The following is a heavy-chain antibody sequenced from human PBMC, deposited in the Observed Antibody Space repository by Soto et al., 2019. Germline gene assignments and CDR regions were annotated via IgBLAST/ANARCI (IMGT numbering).Heavy chain of an antibody. CDR2: INPSGGST. V-gene: IGHV1-46*01. Sequence: ASVKVSCKASGYTFTSYYMHWVRQAPGQGLEWMGIINPSGGSTSYAQKFQGRVTMTRDTSTSTVYMELSSLRSEDTAVYYCARLRARTFHYYDSSGYYPPDAFDIWGQGTMVTVSS. J-gene: IGHJ3*02. CDR3: ARLRARTFHYYDSSGYYPPDAFDI. CDR1: GYTFTSYY. D-gene: IGHD3-22*01.